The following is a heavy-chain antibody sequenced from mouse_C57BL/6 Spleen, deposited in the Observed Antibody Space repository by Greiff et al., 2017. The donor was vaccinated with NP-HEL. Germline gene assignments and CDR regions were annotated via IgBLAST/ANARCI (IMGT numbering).Heavy chain of an antibody. CDR1: GFTFTSYW. D-gene: IGHD2-1*01. J-gene: IGHJ2*01. Sequence: QVQLQQPGAELVMPGASVKLSCTASGFTFTSYWMHWVRQRPGPGLEWIGEIDPSDSYTNYNQKFKGKSTLTVDKSSSTAYMQLSSLTSEDSAVYYCARVPYGNFYYFDYWGQGTTLTVSS. V-gene: IGHV1-69*01. CDR2: IDPSDSYT. CDR3: ARVPYGNFYYFDY.